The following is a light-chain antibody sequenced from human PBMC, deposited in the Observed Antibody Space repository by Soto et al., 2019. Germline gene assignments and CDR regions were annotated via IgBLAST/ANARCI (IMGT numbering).Light chain of an antibody. J-gene: IGKJ2*01. CDR3: QQYNKWPPYT. Sequence: EIVMTQSPATLSVSPGERVTLSCRASQSVTSSLAWYQQKPGQAPRLLIYGASTRATGVQARFSGSGSGTEFTLSISSLQSEDFAVYYCQQYNKWPPYTFGPGTKLEIK. V-gene: IGKV3-15*01. CDR2: GAS. CDR1: QSVTSS.